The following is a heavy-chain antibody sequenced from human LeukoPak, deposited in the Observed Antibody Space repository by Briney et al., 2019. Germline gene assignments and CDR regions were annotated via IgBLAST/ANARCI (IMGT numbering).Heavy chain of an antibody. Sequence: GGSLRLSCAVSGFTVSSNYFSWVRRAPGKGLEWVSIIYSDGSGGNTYYADSVKGRFTISRDSSKNTVYLQMNSLRAEDTAVYYCAKGWDDYVWGSYRLNDYWGQGTLVTVSS. V-gene: IGHV3-53*01. CDR2: IYSDGSGGNT. CDR1: GFTVSSNY. J-gene: IGHJ4*02. D-gene: IGHD3-16*02. CDR3: AKGWDDYVWGSYRLNDY.